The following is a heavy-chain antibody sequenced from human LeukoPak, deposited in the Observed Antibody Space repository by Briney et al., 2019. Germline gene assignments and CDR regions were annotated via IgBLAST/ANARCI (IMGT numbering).Heavy chain of an antibody. CDR1: GYTFTSYF. V-gene: IGHV1-46*01. Sequence: GASVKVSCKASGYTFTSYFMHWVRQAPGQGLGWMGIINPSGGSTSYAQKFQGRVTMTRDTSTSTVYMELSSLRSEDTAVYYCARAPIRVRKIIDYWGQGTLVTVSS. D-gene: IGHD4/OR15-4a*01. CDR3: ARAPIRVRKIIDY. CDR2: INPSGGST. J-gene: IGHJ4*02.